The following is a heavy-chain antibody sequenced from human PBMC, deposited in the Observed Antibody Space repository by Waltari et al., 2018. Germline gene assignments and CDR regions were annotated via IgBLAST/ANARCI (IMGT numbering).Heavy chain of an antibody. CDR1: GFTFSSYS. CDR2: ISRGSSYI. D-gene: IGHD3-10*01. J-gene: IGHJ3*02. CDR3: ARPESQSAFDI. Sequence: EVQLVESGGGLVKPGGSLRLSCAASGFTFSSYSMNWVRQAPGKGLEWVSSISRGSSYIYYAESVKGRFTISRENAKNSLYLQMNSLRAEDTAVYYCARPESQSAFDIWGQGTMVTVSS. V-gene: IGHV3-21*01.